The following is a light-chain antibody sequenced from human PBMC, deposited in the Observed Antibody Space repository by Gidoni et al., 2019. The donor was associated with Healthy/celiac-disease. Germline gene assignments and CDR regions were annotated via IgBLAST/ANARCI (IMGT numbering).Light chain of an antibody. CDR1: QGIRHD. CDR3: LQDYNYPYT. Sequence: AIQMTQSPSSLSASVGYRVTITGRASQGIRHDLGWYQQKPGKAPKLLIYAASSLQSGVPSRFSGSGSGTDFTLTTSSLQPEDFATYYCLQDYNYPYTFGQGTKLEIK. J-gene: IGKJ2*01. CDR2: AAS. V-gene: IGKV1-6*01.